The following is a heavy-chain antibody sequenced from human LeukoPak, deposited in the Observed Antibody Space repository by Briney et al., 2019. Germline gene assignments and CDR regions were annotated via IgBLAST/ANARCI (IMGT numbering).Heavy chain of an antibody. Sequence: GGSLRLSCAASGFTFSSYSMNWVRQAPGKGLEWVSYISSSSSYIYYADSVKGRFTISRDNAKNSLYLQMNSLRAEDTAVYYCARVSDSSGYYYPTDTLYYFDYWGQGTLVTVSS. J-gene: IGHJ4*02. V-gene: IGHV3-21*05. CDR1: GFTFSSYS. D-gene: IGHD3-22*01. CDR3: ARVSDSSGYYYPTDTLYYFDY. CDR2: ISSSSSYI.